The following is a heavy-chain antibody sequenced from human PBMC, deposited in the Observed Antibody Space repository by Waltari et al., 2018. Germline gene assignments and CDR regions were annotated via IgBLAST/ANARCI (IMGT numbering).Heavy chain of an antibody. J-gene: IGHJ4*02. Sequence: EAPSAASGGGLIRPGGSLRLSCAAFGFAVCANSMGWVRQAPGKGLEWVAVMYSGVSAYYADAVKGRFTISRDSSENTFYLQMSSLRVEDTAGYYCAGGPPIAAKWGLCWFDCWGQGTRVTVSS. V-gene: IGHV3-53*01. CDR2: MYSGVSA. CDR1: GFAVCANS. CDR3: AGGPPIAAKWGLCWFDC. D-gene: IGHD3-3*01.